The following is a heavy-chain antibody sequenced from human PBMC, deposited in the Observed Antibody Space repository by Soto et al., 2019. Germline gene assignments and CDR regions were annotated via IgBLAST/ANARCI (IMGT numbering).Heavy chain of an antibody. CDR3: AASCVACGGFNYYGMDV. J-gene: IGHJ6*02. Sequence: QVQLQESGPGLVKPSQTLSLTCTVSGGSISSGGYYWSWIRQHPGKGLEWIGYIYYSGSTYYNPSLMSRVTISVDASKNKFSRKLSSVTAADTAVYYCAASCVACGGFNYYGMDVWGQGTTVTVSS. CDR1: GGSISSGGYY. D-gene: IGHD5-12*01. CDR2: IYYSGST. V-gene: IGHV4-31*03.